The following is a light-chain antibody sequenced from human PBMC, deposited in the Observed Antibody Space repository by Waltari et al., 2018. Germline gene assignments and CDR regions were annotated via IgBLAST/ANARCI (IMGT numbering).Light chain of an antibody. CDR2: GAS. V-gene: IGKV3-20*01. Sequence: EIVLTQSPGTLSLSPGERATLSCWASQSVGGTLAWYQQKPGPAPRLLIYGASSRSTGIPDRFSGSGSGTVFSLSISRLEPEDFAVYYCQHYVRLPVTFGQGTKVEIK. J-gene: IGKJ1*01. CDR1: QSVGGT. CDR3: QHYVRLPVT.